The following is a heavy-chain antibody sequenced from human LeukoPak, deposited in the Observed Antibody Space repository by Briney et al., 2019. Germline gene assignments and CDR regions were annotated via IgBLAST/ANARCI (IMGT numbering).Heavy chain of an antibody. V-gene: IGHV3-7*01. CDR2: IKGDESAR. D-gene: IGHD1-26*01. CDR3: ARDVGGSLDY. CDR1: GFKFSIYW. J-gene: IGHJ4*02. Sequence: GGSLRLSCAASGFKFSIYWMTWVRQAPGKGLEWVANIKGDESARHQADSVKGRFTISRDNTQNSVYLQMSSLRGEDTAVYYCARDVGGSLDYWGQGTLVTVSS.